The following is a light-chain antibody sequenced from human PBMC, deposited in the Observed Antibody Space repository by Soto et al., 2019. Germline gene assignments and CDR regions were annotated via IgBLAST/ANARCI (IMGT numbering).Light chain of an antibody. J-gene: IGKJ5*01. CDR2: GAS. CDR3: QQYHWAPDT. Sequence: EIVLTQPPGTLSLSPGETATLSCRTSQSVSSSYLAWYQQKPGQAPRLLIYGASSRATDIPDRFSGSGSGTDFNLTISKLEPEDFAMYYCQQYHWAPDTFGQGTRLEIK. CDR1: QSVSSSY. V-gene: IGKV3-20*01.